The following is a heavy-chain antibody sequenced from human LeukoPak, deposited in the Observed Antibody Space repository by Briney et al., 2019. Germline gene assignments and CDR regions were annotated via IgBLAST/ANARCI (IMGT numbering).Heavy chain of an antibody. D-gene: IGHD3-22*01. V-gene: IGHV3-15*01. Sequence: GGSLRLSCAASGFTFSNAWMSWVRQAPGKGLEWVGRIKSKTDGGTTDYAAPVKGRFTISRDDSKNTLYLQMNSLKTEDTAVYYCTTATSTMIAPYLDYWGQGTLVTVSS. CDR3: TTATSTMIAPYLDY. CDR1: GFTFSNAW. J-gene: IGHJ4*02. CDR2: IKSKTDGGTT.